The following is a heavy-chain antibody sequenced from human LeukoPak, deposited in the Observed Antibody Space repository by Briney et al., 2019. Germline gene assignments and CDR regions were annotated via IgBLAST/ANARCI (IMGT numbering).Heavy chain of an antibody. D-gene: IGHD3-10*01. V-gene: IGHV3-9*01. J-gene: IGHJ4*02. CDR3: AKRGSGTDRYFDY. CDR2: ISWNSADV. Sequence: GGSLRLSCAASGFSFDNYAIHWVRQTPGEGLHWVSGISWNSADVVYADSVKGRFTISRDNAKNSVSLQMNSLRPEDTALYYCAKRGSGTDRYFDYWGQGTLVTVSS. CDR1: GFSFDNYA.